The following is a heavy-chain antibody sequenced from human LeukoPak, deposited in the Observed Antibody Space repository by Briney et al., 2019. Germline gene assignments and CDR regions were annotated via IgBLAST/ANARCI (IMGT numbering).Heavy chain of an antibody. D-gene: IGHD6-19*01. J-gene: IGHJ4*02. CDR3: ARVPPGFSDWYATYIDY. V-gene: IGHV4-59*01. CDR2: VYYSGST. CDR1: GDSISNYY. Sequence: SETLSLTCTVSGDSISNYYWSWIRQPPGKGLEWIGYVYYSGSTNYNPSLKNRVTISLDTSKNQFSLRLSSVSAADTAVYYCARVPPGFSDWYATYIDYWGQGTLVTVSS.